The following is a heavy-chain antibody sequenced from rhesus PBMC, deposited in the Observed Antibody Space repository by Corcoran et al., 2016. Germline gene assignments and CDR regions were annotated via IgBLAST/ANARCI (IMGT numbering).Heavy chain of an antibody. J-gene: IGHJ4*01. Sequence: QAHLQESGPGLVKPSETLSLPRAVSGGSLRRGYSYWTWLRQPPGKGLEWIGYFTESGNTNYNPSHNGRVTISRDTSKNQFSLKLSSVTAADTAVYYCARRDSYYILFDYWGQGVLVTVSS. CDR3: ARRDSYYILFDY. CDR2: FTESGNT. D-gene: IGHD4-23*01. CDR1: GGSLRRGYSY. V-gene: IGHV4-122*02.